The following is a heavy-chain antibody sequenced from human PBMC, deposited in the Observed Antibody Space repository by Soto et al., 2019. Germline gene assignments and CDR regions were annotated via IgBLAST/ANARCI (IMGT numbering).Heavy chain of an antibody. CDR2: INHSGST. J-gene: IGHJ4*02. D-gene: IGHD5-18*01. Sequence: SETLSLTCAVYGGSLSGYYWSWIRQPPGKGLEWIGEINHSGSTNYNPSLKSRVTISVDTSKNQFSLKLSSVTAADTAVYYCARVGGYSYGTLDYWGQGTLVTVSS. CDR3: ARVGGYSYGTLDY. CDR1: GGSLSGYY. V-gene: IGHV4-34*01.